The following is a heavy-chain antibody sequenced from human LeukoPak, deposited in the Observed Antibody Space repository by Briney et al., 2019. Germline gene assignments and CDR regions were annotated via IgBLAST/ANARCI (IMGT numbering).Heavy chain of an antibody. D-gene: IGHD3-3*01. J-gene: IGHJ4*02. V-gene: IGHV4-39*07. Sequence: PSETLSLTCTVSGGSISSSSYYWGWIRQPPGKGLEWIGSIYYSGSTYYNPSLKSRVTISVDTSKNQFSLKLSSVTAADTAVYYCARDGWNVLYDFWSGSHFDYWGRGTLVTVSS. CDR1: GGSISSSSYY. CDR2: IYYSGST. CDR3: ARDGWNVLYDFWSGSHFDY.